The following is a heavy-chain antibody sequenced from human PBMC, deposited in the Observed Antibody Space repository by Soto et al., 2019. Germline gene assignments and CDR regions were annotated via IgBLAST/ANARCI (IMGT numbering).Heavy chain of an antibody. CDR2: ISAYNGNT. V-gene: IGHV1-18*01. Sequence: ASVKVSCKASGYTFTSYGISWVRQAPGQGLEWMGWISAYNGNTNYAQKLQGRVTMTTDTSTSTAYMELRSLRSDDTAVYYCARDGEDYYDSSGYSGDAFDIWGQGTMVTVSS. CDR3: ARDGEDYYDSSGYSGDAFDI. CDR1: GYTFTSYG. D-gene: IGHD3-22*01. J-gene: IGHJ3*02.